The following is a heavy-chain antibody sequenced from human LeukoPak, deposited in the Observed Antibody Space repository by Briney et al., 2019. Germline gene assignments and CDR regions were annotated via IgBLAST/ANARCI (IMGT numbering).Heavy chain of an antibody. CDR2: IYHSGST. Sequence: SETLSLNCAVSGYSISSGYYWGWIRQPPGKGLEWIGSIYHSGSTYYNPSLKSRVTISVDTSKNQFSLKLSSVTAADTAVYYCARHDYLDRPGREYYFDYWGQGTLVTVSS. CDR3: ARHDYLDRPGREYYFDY. CDR1: GYSISSGYY. D-gene: IGHD4-11*01. J-gene: IGHJ4*02. V-gene: IGHV4-38-2*01.